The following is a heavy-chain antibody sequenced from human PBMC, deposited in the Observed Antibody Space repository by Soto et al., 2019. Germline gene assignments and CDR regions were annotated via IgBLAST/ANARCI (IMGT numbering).Heavy chain of an antibody. CDR3: ARAICSTSCYALFDY. CDR1: GFTFSSYW. V-gene: IGHV3-7*05. CDR2: IKQDGSEK. Sequence: GESLKISCAASGFTFSSYWMSWVRQAPGKGLEWVANIKQDGSEKYYVDSVKSRFTISRDNAKNSLYLQMNSLRAEDTAVYYCARAICSTSCYALFDYWGQGTLVTVSS. D-gene: IGHD2-2*01. J-gene: IGHJ4*02.